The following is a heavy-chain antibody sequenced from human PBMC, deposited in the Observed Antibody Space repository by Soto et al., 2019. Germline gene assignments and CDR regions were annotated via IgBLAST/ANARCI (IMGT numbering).Heavy chain of an antibody. Sequence: QITVKESGPTLVKPTQTLTLTCTFSGFSLTTSGLGVGWIRQPPGEALEWLAFIYWDDDKRYSPSLKSRVTITRDTSKNQVVPTMTNMDPVDTTKYYCAHSLMMAKIVWGFDHWGQGTLVTVSS. V-gene: IGHV2-5*02. D-gene: IGHD5-12*01. CDR3: AHSLMMAKIVWGFDH. J-gene: IGHJ4*02. CDR1: GFSLTTSGLG. CDR2: IYWDDDK.